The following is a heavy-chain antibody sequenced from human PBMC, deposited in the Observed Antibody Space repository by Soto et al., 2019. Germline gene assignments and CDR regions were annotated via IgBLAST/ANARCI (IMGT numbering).Heavy chain of an antibody. Sequence: QVQLQESGPGLVKPSQTLSLTCTVSGGSISSGDYYWSWIRQPPGKGLEWIGYIYYSGSTYYNPSLKSRVTISVDKAKNQLSLKLSSVTAADTAVYYCARAQLVGYYFDSWGQGTLVTVSS. D-gene: IGHD2-2*01. CDR3: ARAQLVGYYFDS. CDR2: IYYSGST. CDR1: GGSISSGDYY. V-gene: IGHV4-30-4*08. J-gene: IGHJ4*02.